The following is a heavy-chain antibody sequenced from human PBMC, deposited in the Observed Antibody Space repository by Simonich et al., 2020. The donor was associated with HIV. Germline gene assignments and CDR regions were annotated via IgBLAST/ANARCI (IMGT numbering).Heavy chain of an antibody. D-gene: IGHD1-26*01. J-gene: IGHJ3*02. CDR3: ARGGWELHGGAFDI. V-gene: IGHV3-33*01. Sequence: QVQLVESGGGVVQPGRSLRLSCAASGFTFDSYGMHCVRQAPGKGMQWGRQGAGKGNLVVAVTWYEENKKYYADAVNGRFTISSDNSKNTLALQMNSLRAEDTAFYCCARGGWELHGGAFDIWGQGTMVTVSS. CDR1: GFTFDSYG. CDR2: TWYEENKK.